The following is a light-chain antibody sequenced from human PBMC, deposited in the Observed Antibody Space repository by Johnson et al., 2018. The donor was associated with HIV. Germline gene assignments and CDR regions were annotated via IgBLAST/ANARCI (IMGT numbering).Light chain of an antibody. CDR3: GTWDSSLSAGV. Sequence: QPVLTQPPSVSAAPGQKVTSSCSGSSSNIGNNYVSWYQQLPGTAPKLLIYDNNKRPSGIPDRFSGSKSGTSATLGITGLQTGDEADYYCGTWDSSLSAGVFGTGTKVTVL. CDR2: DNN. CDR1: SSNIGNNY. J-gene: IGLJ1*01. V-gene: IGLV1-51*01.